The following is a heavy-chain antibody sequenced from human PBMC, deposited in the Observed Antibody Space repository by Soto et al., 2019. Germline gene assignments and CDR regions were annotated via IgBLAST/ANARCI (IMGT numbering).Heavy chain of an antibody. D-gene: IGHD1-26*01. CDR1: GFTFSSYG. J-gene: IGHJ3*02. Sequence: QVQLVESGGGVVQPGRSLRLSCAASGFTFSSYGMHWVRQAPGKGLEWVAVISYDGSNKYYADSVKGRFTISRDNSKNTLYLQMNSLRAEDTAVYYCAKAATWEPKQAFDIWGQGTMVTVSS. CDR3: AKAATWEPKQAFDI. V-gene: IGHV3-30*18. CDR2: ISYDGSNK.